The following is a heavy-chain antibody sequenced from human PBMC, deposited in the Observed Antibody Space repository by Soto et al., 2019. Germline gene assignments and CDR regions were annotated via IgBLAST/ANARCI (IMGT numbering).Heavy chain of an antibody. CDR2: ISAYNGNT. J-gene: IGHJ5*02. V-gene: IGHV1-18*01. D-gene: IGHD3-3*01. Sequence: ASVKVSCKASGYTFTSYGISWVRQAPGQGLEWMGWISAYNGNTNYAQKLQGRVTMTTDTSTSTAYMELRSLRSDDTAVYYCARDHDFWSGPRLFDPWGQGTLVTVSS. CDR3: ARDHDFWSGPRLFDP. CDR1: GYTFTSYG.